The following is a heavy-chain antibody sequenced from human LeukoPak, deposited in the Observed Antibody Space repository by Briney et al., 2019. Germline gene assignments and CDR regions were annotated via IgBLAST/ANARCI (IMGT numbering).Heavy chain of an antibody. V-gene: IGHV1-69*13. CDR2: IIPIFGTA. CDR3: ARDSKWELRHMDV. D-gene: IGHD1-26*01. CDR1: GGTFSSYA. Sequence: SVKVSCKASGGTFSSYAISWVRQAPGQGLEWMGGIIPIFGTANYAQKFQGRVTITADESTSTAYMELSSLRSDGTAVYYCARDSKWELRHMDVWGKGTTVTVSS. J-gene: IGHJ6*03.